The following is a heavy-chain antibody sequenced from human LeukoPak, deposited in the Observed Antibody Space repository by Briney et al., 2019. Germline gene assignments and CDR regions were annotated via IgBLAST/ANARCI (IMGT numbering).Heavy chain of an antibody. Sequence: PSETLFLTCAVYGGSFSGYYWSWIRQPPGKGLEWIGEINHIGSTNYNPSLKSRVTISVDTSKNQLSLKLSSVTAADTAVYYCARGSLVNCSGGSCYSGYFDYWGQGTLVTVSS. V-gene: IGHV4-34*01. CDR2: INHIGST. CDR3: ARGSLVNCSGGSCYSGYFDY. CDR1: GGSFSGYY. D-gene: IGHD2-15*01. J-gene: IGHJ4*02.